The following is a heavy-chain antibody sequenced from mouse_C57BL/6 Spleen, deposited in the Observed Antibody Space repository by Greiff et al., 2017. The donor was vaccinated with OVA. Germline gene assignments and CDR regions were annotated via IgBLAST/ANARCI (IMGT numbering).Heavy chain of an antibody. CDR2: IDPENGDT. Sequence: VQLQQSGAELVRPGASVKLSCTASGFNIKDDYMHWVKQRPEQGLEWIGWIDPENGDTEYASKFQGKATITADTSSNTAYLQLSSLTSEDTAVYYCTTKGYGSSYPFAYWGQGTLVTVSA. CDR1: GFNIKDDY. CDR3: TTKGYGSSYPFAY. J-gene: IGHJ3*01. D-gene: IGHD1-1*01. V-gene: IGHV14-4*01.